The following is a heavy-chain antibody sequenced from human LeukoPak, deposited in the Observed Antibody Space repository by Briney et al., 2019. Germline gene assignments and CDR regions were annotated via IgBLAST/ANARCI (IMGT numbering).Heavy chain of an antibody. CDR2: ISDDGSDK. Sequence: PGRSLRLSCAASGFTFSTYGMHWVRQAPGKGLEWVAAISDDGSDKYYADSVKGRFTISRDNSKSTLYLQMNSLRAEDTAVYYCAKGHGSGSYYSWFDPWGQGTLVTVSS. CDR3: AKGHGSGSYYSWFDP. J-gene: IGHJ5*02. CDR1: GFTFSTYG. V-gene: IGHV3-30*18. D-gene: IGHD3-10*01.